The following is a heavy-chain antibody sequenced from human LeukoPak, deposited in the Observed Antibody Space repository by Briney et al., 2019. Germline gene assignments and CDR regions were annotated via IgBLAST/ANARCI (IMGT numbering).Heavy chain of an antibody. V-gene: IGHV4-31*03. J-gene: IGHJ4*02. Sequence: SETLSLTCTVSGGSIGSGGYYWSWLRQHPGKGLEWIGYIYYSGSTYYNPSLKSRVTISVDTSKNQFSLKLSSVTAADTAVYYCATLGGGDILTGYYRFDYWGQGTLVTVSS. CDR1: GGSIGSGGYY. CDR2: IYYSGST. D-gene: IGHD3-9*01. CDR3: ATLGGGDILTGYYRFDY.